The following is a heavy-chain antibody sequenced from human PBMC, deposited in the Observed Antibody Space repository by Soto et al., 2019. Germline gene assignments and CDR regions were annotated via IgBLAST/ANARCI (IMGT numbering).Heavy chain of an antibody. CDR2: IDAGNGNT. Sequence: ASVKVSCKASGYTFTSYAMHWVRQAPGQRLEWMGWIDAGNGNTKYSQKVQGGVTITRDTSASAAYMELSSLRSEDTAVYYCARGLAPYYFDYWGQGTLVTVSS. D-gene: IGHD6-19*01. J-gene: IGHJ4*02. CDR1: GYTFTSYA. CDR3: ARGLAPYYFDY. V-gene: IGHV1-3*01.